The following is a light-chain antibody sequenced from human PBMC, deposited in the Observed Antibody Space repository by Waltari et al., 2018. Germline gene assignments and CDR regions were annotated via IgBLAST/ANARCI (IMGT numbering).Light chain of an antibody. CDR3: ASFAGSNTL. V-gene: IGLV2-8*01. CDR2: EVG. J-gene: IGLJ2*01. Sequence: QSALTQPPSASGSPGQSVTISCTGTSTDVGVYTYVPWYQQHPGKAPKPLIYEVGERPAGVPDRFSGSKSGYTASLTVSGLQAEDEADYFCASFAGSNTLFGGGTKLTVL. CDR1: STDVGVYTY.